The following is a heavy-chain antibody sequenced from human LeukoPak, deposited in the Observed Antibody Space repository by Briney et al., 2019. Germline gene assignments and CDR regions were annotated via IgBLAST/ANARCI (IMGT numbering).Heavy chain of an antibody. CDR2: IVATGDT. D-gene: IGHD3-22*01. CDR1: GCTFSSYD. V-gene: IGHV3-13*01. Sequence: PGGSLRLSCAASGCTFSSYDMHWVRQAPGKGLEWVSAIVATGDTYYPGSVKGRFTISRDNSKNTLYLQMNSLRAEDTAVYYCAKEYYYDSTVPFDYWGQGTLVAVSS. J-gene: IGHJ4*02. CDR3: AKEYYYDSTVPFDY.